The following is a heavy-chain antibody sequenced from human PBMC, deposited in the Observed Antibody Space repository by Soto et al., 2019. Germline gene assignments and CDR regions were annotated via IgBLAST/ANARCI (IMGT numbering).Heavy chain of an antibody. CDR3: ARLGVAGSEIDH. CDR2: IYHSGTT. J-gene: IGHJ4*02. V-gene: IGHV4-59*01. CDR1: GGSISSYY. D-gene: IGHD6-19*01. Sequence: SETLSLTRAVSGGSISSYYWSWIRQPPGKGLEWIGYIYHSGTTNYNPSLKSRVTISVDTSKNQFSLKLSSVTAADTAVYYCARLGVAGSEIDHWGPGTLVTVSS.